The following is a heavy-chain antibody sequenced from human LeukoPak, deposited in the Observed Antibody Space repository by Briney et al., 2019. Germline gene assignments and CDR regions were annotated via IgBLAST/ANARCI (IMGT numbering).Heavy chain of an antibody. CDR3: ASVYLYGMDV. D-gene: IGHD2-8*01. J-gene: IGHJ6*02. V-gene: IGHV1-46*01. Sequence: GASVKVSCKASGYSLTTYYMHWVRQAPGQGLEWIAIINPSGGGTKYAQKFQGRVTMTRDTPTNTVYMELSSLRTEDTAVYYCASVYLYGMDVWGQGTTVTVSS. CDR2: INPSGGGT. CDR1: GYSLTTYY.